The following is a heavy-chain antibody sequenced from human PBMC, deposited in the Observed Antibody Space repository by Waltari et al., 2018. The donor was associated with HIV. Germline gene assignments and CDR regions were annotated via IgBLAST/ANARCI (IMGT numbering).Heavy chain of an antibody. J-gene: IGHJ4*02. CDR3: AREASGPTWRLFDS. V-gene: IGHV4-4*07. D-gene: IGHD1-26*01. CDR2: NNASGGT. Sequence: QVPLQESVPGLVKPSPTLSPTCFVSGGSINTSYCNCIRPPHGKGLEWLGRNNASGGTNYNPSLKSRVTMSVDTSKNQFSLKLTSVTAADTAVYFCAREASGPTWRLFDSWGQGTLVTVSS. CDR1: GGSINTSY.